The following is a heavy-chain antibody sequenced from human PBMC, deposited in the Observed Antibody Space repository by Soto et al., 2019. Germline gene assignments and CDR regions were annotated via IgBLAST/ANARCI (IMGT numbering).Heavy chain of an antibody. CDR2: IRSKANSYAT. D-gene: IGHD2-2*01. J-gene: IGHJ3*02. CDR1: GFTFSGSA. CDR3: TRLPPSTDAFDI. V-gene: IGHV3-73*01. Sequence: EVQLVESGGGLVQPGGSLKLSCAASGFTFSGSAMHWVRQASGKGLEWVGRIRSKANSYATAYAASVKGRFTISRDDSKNTAYLQMNSLKTEDTAVYYCTRLPPSTDAFDIWGQGTMVTVSS.